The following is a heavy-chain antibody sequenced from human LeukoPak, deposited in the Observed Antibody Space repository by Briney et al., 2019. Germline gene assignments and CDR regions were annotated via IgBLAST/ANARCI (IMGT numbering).Heavy chain of an antibody. Sequence: GGSLRLSCAASGFTFSSYSMNWVRQAPGKGLEWVSYISSSSSTIYYADSVKGRFTISRDNAKNSLYLQMNSLRAEDTAVYYCARDQSEALSPLLWFGELFHYYYMDVWGKGTTVTVSS. CDR1: GFTFSSYS. CDR3: ARDQSEALSPLLWFGELFHYYYMDV. CDR2: ISSSSSTI. D-gene: IGHD3-10*01. V-gene: IGHV3-48*01. J-gene: IGHJ6*03.